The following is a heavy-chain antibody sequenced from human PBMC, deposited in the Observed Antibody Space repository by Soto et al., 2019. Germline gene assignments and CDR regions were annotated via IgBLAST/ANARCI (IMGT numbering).Heavy chain of an antibody. CDR3: ARDYYDSRGYYPPVDC. V-gene: IGHV1-18*01. CDR1: GYTFTSYG. Sequence: QVQLVQSGAEVKKTGASVKVSCKASGYTFTSYGISWVRQAPGQGLEWMGWISAYNGNTNYAQKLQGRLTMTTDTSTSIAYMELRSPRSDDTAVYYCARDYYDSRGYYPPVDCWGQRTLVTVSS. D-gene: IGHD3-22*01. CDR2: ISAYNGNT. J-gene: IGHJ4*02.